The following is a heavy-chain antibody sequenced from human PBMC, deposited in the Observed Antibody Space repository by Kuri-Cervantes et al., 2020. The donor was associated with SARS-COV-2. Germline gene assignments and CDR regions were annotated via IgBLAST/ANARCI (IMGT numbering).Heavy chain of an antibody. V-gene: IGHV3-30*14. Sequence: GGSLRLSCAASGFTFSNYAMNWVRQAPGKGLEWVAIVSYAGSDLYADSVKGRFTISRDNSKNTLYLQMNSLRAEDTAVYYCARWYSSSWYHYYYMDVWGKGTTVTVSS. J-gene: IGHJ6*03. CDR2: VSYAGSDL. CDR3: ARWYSSSWYHYYYMDV. CDR1: GFTFSNYA. D-gene: IGHD6-13*01.